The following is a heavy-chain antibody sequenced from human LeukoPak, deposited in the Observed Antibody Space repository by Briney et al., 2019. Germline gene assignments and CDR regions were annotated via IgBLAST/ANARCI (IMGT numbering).Heavy chain of an antibody. CDR2: IYYSGST. D-gene: IGHD1-26*01. CDR1: GGSISSGGYY. V-gene: IGHV4-31*03. CDR3: ASGSGSYFLDY. Sequence: KSSETLSLTCTVSGGSISSGGYYWSWIRQHPGKGLEWIGYIYYSGSTYYNPSLKSRVTISVDTSKNQFSLKLSSVTAADTAVYFCASGSGSYFLDYWGQGTLVTVSS. J-gene: IGHJ4*02.